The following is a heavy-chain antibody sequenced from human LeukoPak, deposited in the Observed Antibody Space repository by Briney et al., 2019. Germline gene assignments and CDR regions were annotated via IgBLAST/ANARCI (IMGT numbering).Heavy chain of an antibody. V-gene: IGHV4-31*03. D-gene: IGHD3-10*01. CDR1: GGSISSGGYY. CDR2: IYYSGST. CDR3: ARENQYGSGSYPDY. Sequence: SETLSLTCTVSGGSISSGGYYWSWIRQHPGKGLEWIGYIYYSGSTYYNPSLKSRVTISVDTSKNQFSLKLSSVTAADTAVYYCARENQYGSGSYPDYWGQGTLVTVSS. J-gene: IGHJ4*02.